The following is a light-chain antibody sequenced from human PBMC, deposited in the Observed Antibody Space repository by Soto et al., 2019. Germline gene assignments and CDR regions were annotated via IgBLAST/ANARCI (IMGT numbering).Light chain of an antibody. CDR3: QQYASSPWT. CDR1: QSVSSSS. J-gene: IGKJ1*01. CDR2: GAS. V-gene: IGKV3-20*01. Sequence: ETVLTQSPCTLSLSPGERVTLSCRASQSVSSSSLAWYQQKPGQAPSLLIYGASSMATGVPSRISGSGSGTDFALTINSPEAEDFAVYYCQQYASSPWTFGQGTKVDIK.